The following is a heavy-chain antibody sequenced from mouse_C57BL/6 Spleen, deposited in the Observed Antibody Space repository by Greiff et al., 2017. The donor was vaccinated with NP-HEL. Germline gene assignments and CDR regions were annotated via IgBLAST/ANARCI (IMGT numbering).Heavy chain of an antibody. CDR1: GFTFSSYA. CDR2: ISSGGDYI. Sequence: EVKLQESGEGLVKPGGSLKLSCAASGFTFSSYAMSWVRQTPEKRLAWVAYISSGGDYIYYADTVKGRFTISRDNARNTLYLQMSSLKSEDTAMYYCTRDQGWLLRGGAMDYWGQGTSVTVSS. J-gene: IGHJ4*01. D-gene: IGHD2-3*01. V-gene: IGHV5-9-1*02. CDR3: TRDQGWLLRGGAMDY.